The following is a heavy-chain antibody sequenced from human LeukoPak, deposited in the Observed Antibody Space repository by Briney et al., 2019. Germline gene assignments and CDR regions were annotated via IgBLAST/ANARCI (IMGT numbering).Heavy chain of an antibody. Sequence: PGGSLGLSCAASGFTYSSYGMHWVRQAPGKGLEWVAVISYDGSNKYYADSVKGRFTISRDNSKNTLYLQMNSLRAEDTAVYYCAKAPWLRPGTLDYWGQGTLVTVSS. V-gene: IGHV3-30*18. CDR1: GFTYSSYG. D-gene: IGHD5-12*01. CDR2: ISYDGSNK. CDR3: AKAPWLRPGTLDY. J-gene: IGHJ4*02.